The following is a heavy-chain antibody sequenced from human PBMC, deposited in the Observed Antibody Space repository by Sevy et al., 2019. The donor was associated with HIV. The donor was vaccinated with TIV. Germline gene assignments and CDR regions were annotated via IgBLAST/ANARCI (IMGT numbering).Heavy chain of an antibody. CDR2: INPNSDGT. CDR3: ARGENFWTASYYFDY. D-gene: IGHD3-3*01. J-gene: IGHJ4*02. CDR1: GYTFTGYY. V-gene: IGHV1-2*02. Sequence: ASVKVSCKASGYTFTGYYIHWVRQAPGQGLEWMGWINPNSDGTNYVQKFQGRVTMTSDTSINTAYMDLRRLRSDDTAVYYCARGENFWTASYYFDYWGQGTLVTVCS.